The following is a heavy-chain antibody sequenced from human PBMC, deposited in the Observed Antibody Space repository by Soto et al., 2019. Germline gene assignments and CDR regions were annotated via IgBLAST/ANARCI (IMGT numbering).Heavy chain of an antibody. J-gene: IGHJ4*02. V-gene: IGHV4-34*01. Sequence: QVQLQQWGAGLLKPSETLSLTCAVYGGSFSGYYWNWIRQPPGKGLEWIGEINHSGSTNYNPSLKGRVPLSVDTSKNQFSLKLSSVTAADTAVYYCARGWGRIFDYWGQGTLVTVSS. D-gene: IGHD7-27*01. CDR2: INHSGST. CDR1: GGSFSGYY. CDR3: ARGWGRIFDY.